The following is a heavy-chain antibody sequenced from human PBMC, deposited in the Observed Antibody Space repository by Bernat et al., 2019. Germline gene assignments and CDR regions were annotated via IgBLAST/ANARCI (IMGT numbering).Heavy chain of an antibody. J-gene: IGHJ6*03. CDR1: GFTFSSYA. V-gene: IGHV3-30*01. Sequence: QVQLVESGGGVVQPGRSLRLSCAASGFTFSSYAMHCVRQAPGKGLEWVAVISYDGSNKYYADSVKGRFTISRDNSKNTLYLQMNSLRAEDTAVYYCARDEVVVVQNYMDVWGKGTTVTVSS. D-gene: IGHD2-2*01. CDR2: ISYDGSNK. CDR3: ARDEVVVVQNYMDV.